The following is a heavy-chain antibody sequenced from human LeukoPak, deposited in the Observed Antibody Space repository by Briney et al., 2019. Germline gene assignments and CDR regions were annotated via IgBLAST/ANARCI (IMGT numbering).Heavy chain of an antibody. CDR2: IYYSGST. D-gene: IGHD3-16*02. Sequence: SETLSLTCTVSGGSISSSSYYWGWIRQPPGKGLEWIGYIYYSGSTHYNPSLKSRVTISVDTSKNQFSLKLSSVTAADTAVYYCARVYDYVWGSYRYTYFDYWGQGTLVTVSS. CDR3: ARVYDYVWGSYRYTYFDY. CDR1: GGSISSSSYY. V-gene: IGHV4-31*03. J-gene: IGHJ4*02.